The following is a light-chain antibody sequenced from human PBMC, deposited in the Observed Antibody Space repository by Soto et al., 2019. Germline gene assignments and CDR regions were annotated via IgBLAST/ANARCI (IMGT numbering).Light chain of an antibody. CDR2: DNN. Sequence: QSVLTQPPSVSAAPGQKVTISCSGSSSNIGNNYVSWYQQSPGTAPKLLIFDNNMRPSGIPDRFSGSKSGTSASLGITGLQTGDEADYYCATWDSSLSAVVFGGGTKVTVL. J-gene: IGLJ2*01. V-gene: IGLV1-51*01. CDR3: ATWDSSLSAVV. CDR1: SSNIGNNY.